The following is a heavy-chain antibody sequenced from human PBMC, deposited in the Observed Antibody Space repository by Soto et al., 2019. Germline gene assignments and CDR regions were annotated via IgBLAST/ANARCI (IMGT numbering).Heavy chain of an antibody. CDR3: AISTKKTDAFDI. J-gene: IGHJ3*02. Sequence: QVQLVQSGAEVKKPGSSVKVSCKASGGTFSSYTISWVRQAPGQGLEWMGRIIPILGIANYAQKFQGSVTITADKSTSTAYMELSSLRSEDTAVYYCAISTKKTDAFDIWGQGTMVTVSS. CDR1: GGTFSSYT. CDR2: IIPILGIA. V-gene: IGHV1-69*02.